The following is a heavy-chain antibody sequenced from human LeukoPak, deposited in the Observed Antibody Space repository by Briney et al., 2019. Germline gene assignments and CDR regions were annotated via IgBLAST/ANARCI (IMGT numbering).Heavy chain of an antibody. J-gene: IGHJ2*01. CDR3: AKGARGYSSWYFDF. D-gene: IGHD1-1*01. Sequence: PGRSLRLSCAPSAFTFDDNAMHWVRQPPRRGREWVSGMSWDSGSIAYADSVKERLTISRDHAKNPLGLQMDSVMTAGPALYYCAKGARGYSSWYFDFWGRGSLVTVSS. CDR1: AFTFDDNA. V-gene: IGHV3-9*01. CDR2: MSWDSGSI.